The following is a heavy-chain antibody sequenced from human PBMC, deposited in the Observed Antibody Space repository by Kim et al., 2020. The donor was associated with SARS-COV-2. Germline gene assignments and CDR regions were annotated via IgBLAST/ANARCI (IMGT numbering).Heavy chain of an antibody. CDR1: GGSISSRSYY. V-gene: IGHV4-39*07. CDR2: IYHSGST. CDR3: AGLPISGTAYYHYYGMDV. J-gene: IGHJ6*02. D-gene: IGHD5-12*01. Sequence: SETLSLTCSVSGGSISSRSYYWGWIRQPPGKGLEWIGSIYHSGSTYYNPSLKSRVTILVDTSKNQFSLKLTSVTAADTAVYYCAGLPISGTAYYHYYGMDVWGLGTTVTVSS.